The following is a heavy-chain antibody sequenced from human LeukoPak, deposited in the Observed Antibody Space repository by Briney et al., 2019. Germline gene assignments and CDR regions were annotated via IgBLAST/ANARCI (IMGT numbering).Heavy chain of an antibody. CDR2: ISYDGSNK. CDR1: GFTFSSYG. D-gene: IGHD3-9*01. Sequence: GGSLRLSCAASGFTFSSYGMHWVRQAPGKGLEWVAVISYDGSNKYYADSVKGRFTISRDNSKNTLYLQMNSLRAEDTAVNYCAKDTATYYDILTGYYSDYWGQGTLVTVSS. V-gene: IGHV3-30*18. CDR3: AKDTATYYDILTGYYSDY. J-gene: IGHJ4*02.